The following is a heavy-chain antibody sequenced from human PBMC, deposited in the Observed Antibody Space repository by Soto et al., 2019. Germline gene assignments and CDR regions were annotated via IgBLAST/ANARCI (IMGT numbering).Heavy chain of an antibody. Sequence: EVQLVESGGGLVQPGGSLRLFCSASGFTFSSYAMSWVRQAPGKGLEWVSVMSATSGSTFYADSVKGRFTISRDNSKNTLWLQLNSLRAEDTAVYYCAKKTSAVPAALDYWGQGTLVTVSS. V-gene: IGHV3-23*04. CDR1: GFTFSSYA. D-gene: IGHD2-2*01. CDR2: MSATSGST. J-gene: IGHJ4*02. CDR3: AKKTSAVPAALDY.